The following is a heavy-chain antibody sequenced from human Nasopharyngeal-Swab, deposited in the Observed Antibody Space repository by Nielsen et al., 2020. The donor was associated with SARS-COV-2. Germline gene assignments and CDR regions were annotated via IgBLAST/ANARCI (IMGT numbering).Heavy chain of an antibody. CDR2: IKQDGSEK. J-gene: IGHJ4*02. CDR1: GFTFSSYW. V-gene: IGHV3-7*01. D-gene: IGHD3-22*01. Sequence: GESLKISCAASGFTFSSYWMSWVRQAPGKGPEWVANIKQDGSEKYYVDSVKGRFTISRDNAKNSLYLQMNSLRAEDTAVYYCASSLYYYYDSSGYALWGQGTLVTVSS. CDR3: ASSLYYYYDSSGYAL.